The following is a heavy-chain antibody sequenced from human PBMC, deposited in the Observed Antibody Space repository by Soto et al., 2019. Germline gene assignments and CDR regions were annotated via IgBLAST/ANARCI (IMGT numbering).Heavy chain of an antibody. Sequence: AASVKVSCKASGGTFSSYAISWVRQAPGQGLEWMGGIIPIFGTANYAQKFQGRVTVTADESTSTAYMELSSLRSEDTAVYYCARGRPSAYEFWRGSMDVWGQGTTVTVSS. J-gene: IGHJ6*02. D-gene: IGHD3-3*01. CDR2: IIPIFGTA. V-gene: IGHV1-69*13. CDR3: ARGRPSAYEFWRGSMDV. CDR1: GGTFSSYA.